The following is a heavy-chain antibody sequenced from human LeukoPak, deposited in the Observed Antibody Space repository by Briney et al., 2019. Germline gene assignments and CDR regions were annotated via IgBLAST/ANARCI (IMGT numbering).Heavy chain of an antibody. D-gene: IGHD2-8*01. J-gene: IGHJ3*02. V-gene: IGHV4-30-2*01. CDR1: GGSISSGGYS. CDR2: IYHSGST. CDR3: ARAGSSGVWDAFDI. Sequence: SETLSLTCAVSGGSISSGGYSWSWIRQPPGKRLEWIGYIYHSGSTYYNPSLKSRVTISVDRSKNQFSLKLSSVTAADTAVYYCARAGSSGVWDAFDIWGQGTMVTVST.